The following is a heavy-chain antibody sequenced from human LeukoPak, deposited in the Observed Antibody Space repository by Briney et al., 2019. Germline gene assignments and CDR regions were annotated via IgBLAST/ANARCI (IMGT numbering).Heavy chain of an antibody. Sequence: GGSLRLSCAASGFTFSSYEMNWVRQAPGKGLEWVSYFSSSGSTIYYADPVKGRFTISRDNAKNSLYLQMNSLRAEDTAVYYCARERDSSGWFDGYYFDYWGQGTLVTVSS. V-gene: IGHV3-48*03. CDR2: FSSSGSTI. CDR1: GFTFSSYE. D-gene: IGHD6-19*01. J-gene: IGHJ4*02. CDR3: ARERDSSGWFDGYYFDY.